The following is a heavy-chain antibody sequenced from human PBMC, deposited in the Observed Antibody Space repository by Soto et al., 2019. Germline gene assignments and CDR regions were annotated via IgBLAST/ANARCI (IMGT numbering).Heavy chain of an antibody. Sequence: ALVKVSCKASGYTFTSYAMHWVLQAPGQRLEWMGWINAGNGNTKYSQKFQGRVTITRDTSASTAYMELSRLRSEDTAVYYCARLRGYSYGVDYWGQGTLVTVSS. CDR1: GYTFTSYA. D-gene: IGHD5-18*01. V-gene: IGHV1-3*01. J-gene: IGHJ4*02. CDR2: INAGNGNT. CDR3: ARLRGYSYGVDY.